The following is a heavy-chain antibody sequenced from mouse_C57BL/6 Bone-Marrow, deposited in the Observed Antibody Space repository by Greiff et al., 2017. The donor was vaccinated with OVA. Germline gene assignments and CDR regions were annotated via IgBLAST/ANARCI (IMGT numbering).Heavy chain of an antibody. CDR1: EYAFPSHD. CDR2: INSDGGST. J-gene: IGHJ1*03. Sequence: EVMLVESGGGLVQPGASLKLSCESNEYAFPSHDMSWVRQTPEKRLELVAAINSDGGSTYYPDTMERRFTISRDNTKKTPYLQMSSLRSEDTALYYCARHGWSHWYFEGWGTGTTVTVSS. V-gene: IGHV5-2*01. CDR3: ARHGWSHWYFEG. D-gene: IGHD1-1*02.